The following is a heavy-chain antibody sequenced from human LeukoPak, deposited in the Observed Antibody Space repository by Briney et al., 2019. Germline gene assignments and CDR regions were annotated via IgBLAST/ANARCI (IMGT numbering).Heavy chain of an antibody. CDR1: GGSFSGYY. V-gene: IGHV4-34*01. D-gene: IGHD1-1*01. CDR3: ARYNWNDYWFDP. CDR2: INHSGST. Sequence: SETLSLTCAVYGGSFSGYYWNWIRQPPGKGLEWIGEINHSGSTNYNPSLKSRVTISVDTSKNQFSLKLSSVTAADTAVYYCARYNWNDYWFDPWGQGTLVTVSS. J-gene: IGHJ5*02.